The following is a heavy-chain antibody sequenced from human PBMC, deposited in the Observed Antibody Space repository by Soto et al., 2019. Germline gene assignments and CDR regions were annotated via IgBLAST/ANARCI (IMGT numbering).Heavy chain of an antibody. CDR1: GFTFSTYW. Sequence: QPGGSLRLSCAASGFTFSTYWMTWVRQAPGKGLEWVAHIEHDGSEKHYVDSVKGRFTISRDNAKDSLYLQMNSLRAEDTAVYYCARGTTTVVPGLDYWGQGTLVTVSS. V-gene: IGHV3-7*01. CDR3: ARGTTTVVPGLDY. J-gene: IGHJ4*02. CDR2: IEHDGSEK. D-gene: IGHD4-17*01.